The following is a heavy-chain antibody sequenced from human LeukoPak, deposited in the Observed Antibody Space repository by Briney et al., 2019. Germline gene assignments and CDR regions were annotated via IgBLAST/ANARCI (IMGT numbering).Heavy chain of an antibody. V-gene: IGHV4-59*08. J-gene: IGHJ6*03. CDR3: ERHSGSYSGYYYYMDG. D-gene: IGHD1-26*01. CDR2: IYYSEST. Sequence: SETLSLTCTVSSGSISIYDWSWLRQPPEEGLEWGGYIYYSESTNYNPYLKSRVTISVDTSKNQFSLKLSSVTAADTAVYYCERHSGSYSGYYYYMDGWGKGTTVTVS. CDR1: SGSISIYD.